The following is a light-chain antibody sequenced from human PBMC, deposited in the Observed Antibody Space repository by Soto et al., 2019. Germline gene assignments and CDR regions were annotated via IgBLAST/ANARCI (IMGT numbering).Light chain of an antibody. CDR2: GVS. V-gene: IGKV3-20*01. CDR1: QGISSTY. Sequence: ENVLTQSPGTLSLSPGESATLSCRASQGISSTYLAWYRQKPGQAPRLLIFGVSNRAAGIPARFSGSGSGTEFTLTITSLQSEDFAVYCCQQYDGWPPEISFGQGTRLEI. J-gene: IGKJ5*01. CDR3: QQYDGWPPEIS.